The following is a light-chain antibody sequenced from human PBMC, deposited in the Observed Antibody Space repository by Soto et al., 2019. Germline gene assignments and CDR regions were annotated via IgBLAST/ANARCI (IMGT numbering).Light chain of an antibody. CDR3: QQYGSSPLWT. CDR2: GAS. J-gene: IGKJ1*01. Sequence: EIVFSQSPCTLSLSPGERATLSCRAIQSVSSSYLAWYQQKPGQAPRLLIYGASSRATGIPDRFSGSGSGTDFTLTISRLEPEDFAVYYCQQYGSSPLWTFGQGTKVDIK. CDR1: QSVSSSY. V-gene: IGKV3-20*01.